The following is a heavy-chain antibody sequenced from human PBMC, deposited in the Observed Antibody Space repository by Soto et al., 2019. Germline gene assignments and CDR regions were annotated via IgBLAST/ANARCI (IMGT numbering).Heavy chain of an antibody. CDR1: GFTFSSYA. CDR2: ISGSGSST. D-gene: IGHD3-10*01. J-gene: IGHJ4*02. V-gene: IGHV3-23*01. Sequence: EVQLLESGGGLVQPGGSLRLSCAASGFTFSSYAMSWVRQAPGKGLEWVSAISGSGSSTYYADSVKGRFTISRDNSKKPLYLKMNSLRAEDTAVYYCAKDLGLLWFGGGDYWGQGTLVTVSS. CDR3: AKDLGLLWFGGGDY.